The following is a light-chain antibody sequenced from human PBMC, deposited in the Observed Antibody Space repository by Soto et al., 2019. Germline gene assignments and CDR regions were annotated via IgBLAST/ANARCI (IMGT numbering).Light chain of an antibody. V-gene: IGKV1-39*01. CDR3: QQRYSTPYT. CDR1: QSLSSY. J-gene: IGKJ2*01. Sequence: DIQMTQSPSSLSESVGDRVTITCRASQSLSSYLNWYQQKPGQAPKLLIYAASSLQSGVPSMFSGSGSGTDCTLTISRLQPEDFATYYCQQRYSTPYTFGHGTKLEIK. CDR2: AAS.